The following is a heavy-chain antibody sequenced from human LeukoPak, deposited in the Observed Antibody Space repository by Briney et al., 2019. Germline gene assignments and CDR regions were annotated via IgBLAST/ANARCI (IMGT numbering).Heavy chain of an antibody. CDR2: IYYSGST. Sequence: PSETLSLTCTVSGGSVSSYYWSWIRQPPGKGLEWIGYIYYSGSTNFNPSLKSRVTISVDTSKNQYSLNLSSVTAADTAVYYCARDYSSHWYYGMDVWGQGTTVTVSS. D-gene: IGHD6-13*01. CDR1: GGSVSSYY. CDR3: ARDYSSHWYYGMDV. V-gene: IGHV4-59*02. J-gene: IGHJ6*02.